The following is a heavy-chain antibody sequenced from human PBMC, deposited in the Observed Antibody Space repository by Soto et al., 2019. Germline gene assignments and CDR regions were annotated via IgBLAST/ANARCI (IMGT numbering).Heavy chain of an antibody. CDR2: INAYNGKT. V-gene: IGHV1-18*01. D-gene: IGHD6-13*01. CDR3: ARVKSVAGGIYYFDY. CDR1: GYTFTTYG. J-gene: IGHJ4*02. Sequence: QVQLVQSGAEVKKPGASVKVSCKASGYTFTTYGITWVRQAPGQGLEWMGWINAYNGKTQYAQKLQGRVTMTTDTSTSIAYMDLRSLRSDDTAVYYCARVKSVAGGIYYFDYWGQGTLVTVSS.